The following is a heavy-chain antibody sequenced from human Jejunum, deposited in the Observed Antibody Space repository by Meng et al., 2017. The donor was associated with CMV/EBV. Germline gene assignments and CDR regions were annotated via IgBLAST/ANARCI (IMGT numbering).Heavy chain of an antibody. V-gene: IGHV3-23*01. Sequence: TFSSYNMIWVRQAPGKGLEWVSAISGSGGSTYYADSVKGRFTISRDNSKNTLYLQMNSLRAEDTAVYYCAKIQWFGELGYYYFDYWGQGTLVTVSS. CDR3: AKIQWFGELGYYYFDY. J-gene: IGHJ4*02. CDR2: ISGSGGST. CDR1: TFSSYN. D-gene: IGHD3-10*01.